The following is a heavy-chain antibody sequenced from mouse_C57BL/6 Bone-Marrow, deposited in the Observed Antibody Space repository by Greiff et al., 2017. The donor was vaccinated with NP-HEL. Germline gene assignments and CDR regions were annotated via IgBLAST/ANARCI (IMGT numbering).Heavy chain of an antibody. CDR2: IYPGSGST. J-gene: IGHJ2*01. V-gene: IGHV1-55*01. D-gene: IGHD3-2*02. CDR1: GYTFTSYW. Sequence: VQLQQPGAELVKPGASVKMSCKASGYTFTSYWITWVKQRPGQGLEWIGDIYPGSGSTNYNEKFKSKATLTVDTSSSTAYMQLSSLTSEDSAVYYCARERRTAQATLDYWGQGTTLTVSS. CDR3: ARERRTAQATLDY.